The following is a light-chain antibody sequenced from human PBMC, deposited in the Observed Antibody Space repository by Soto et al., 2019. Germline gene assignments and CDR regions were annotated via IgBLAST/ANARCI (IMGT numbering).Light chain of an antibody. CDR3: QQRSNWPGT. J-gene: IGKJ1*01. V-gene: IGKV3-11*01. CDR2: DAS. Sequence: EIVLTQSPGTLSLSPVERATLSCRASQSVSSYLVCYQQKPGHAPRLLIYDASNSATAIPARFSGSGSGTDFSLTISSLEPQDFAVYYCQQRSNWPGTFGQGTKVDIK. CDR1: QSVSSY.